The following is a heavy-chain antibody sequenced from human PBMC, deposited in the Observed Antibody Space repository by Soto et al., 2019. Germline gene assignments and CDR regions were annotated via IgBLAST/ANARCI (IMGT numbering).Heavy chain of an antibody. D-gene: IGHD3-16*01. J-gene: IGHJ4*02. Sequence: PGGSLRLSCSASGITFSGSAMHWVRQASGKGLEWVGRIRSQANSYATAYAASVKGRFTISRDDSKNTAYLQMNSLRAEVTALYYCAKDLGSRGPFDYWGQGTLVTVSS. V-gene: IGHV3-73*01. CDR3: AKDLGSRGPFDY. CDR1: GITFSGSA. CDR2: IRSQANSYAT.